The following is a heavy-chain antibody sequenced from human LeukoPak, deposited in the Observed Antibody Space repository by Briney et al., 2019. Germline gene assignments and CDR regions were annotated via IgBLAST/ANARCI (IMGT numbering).Heavy chain of an antibody. CDR1: GGSISSGDYY. V-gene: IGHV4-30-4*01. CDR3: ARMVYSSSLIDY. D-gene: IGHD6-13*01. CDR2: IYYSGST. J-gene: IGHJ4*02. Sequence: SHTLSLTCTVSGGSISSGDYYWSWIRQPPGKGLEWIGYIYYSGSTYYNPSLKSRVTISVDTSKNQFSLKLSSVTAADTAVYYCARMVYSSSLIDYWGQGTLVTVSS.